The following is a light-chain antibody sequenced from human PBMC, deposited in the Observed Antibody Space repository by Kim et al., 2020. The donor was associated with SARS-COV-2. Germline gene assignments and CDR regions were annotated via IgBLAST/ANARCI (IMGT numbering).Light chain of an antibody. Sequence: GQSITSSCTGANSDIGGYNSVSWYQQHPGKTPKLMIYDVSKRPSGVSDRFSGSKSGYTASLTISGLQAEDEADYYCSSYTRSSTLVFGGGTQLTVL. CDR1: NSDIGGYNS. CDR2: DVS. CDR3: SSYTRSSTLV. J-gene: IGLJ3*02. V-gene: IGLV2-14*03.